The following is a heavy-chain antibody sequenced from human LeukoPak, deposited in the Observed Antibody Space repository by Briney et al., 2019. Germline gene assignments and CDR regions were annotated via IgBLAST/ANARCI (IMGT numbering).Heavy chain of an antibody. V-gene: IGHV3-13*01. CDR1: GFTFTNYD. CDR2: IGTAGDT. D-gene: IGHD6-13*01. CDR3: ASSPAYSSSWYAIDN. Sequence: GGSLRLSCAASGFTFTNYDMHWVRHAAGKGLEWVSAIGTAGDTYYPGSVKGRSTISRENAKNSLYLQMNSLSAGDTAVYYCASSPAYSSSWYAIDNWGQGTLVTVSS. J-gene: IGHJ4*02.